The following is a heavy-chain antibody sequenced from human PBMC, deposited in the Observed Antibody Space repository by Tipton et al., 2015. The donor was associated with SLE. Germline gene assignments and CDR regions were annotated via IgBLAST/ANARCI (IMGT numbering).Heavy chain of an antibody. J-gene: IGHJ6*02. V-gene: IGHV4-59*07. CDR3: ARSPYYYGPSGLDV. D-gene: IGHD3-10*01. Sequence: TLSLTCTVSGGSISNYYWSWIRQTPGKGLEWIGYVYTSGSTIYNPSLKSRVTISVDTSKTQFSLKLTSVTSADTAVYYCARSPYYYGPSGLDVWGQGTTVTVSS. CDR2: VYTSGST. CDR1: GGSISNYY.